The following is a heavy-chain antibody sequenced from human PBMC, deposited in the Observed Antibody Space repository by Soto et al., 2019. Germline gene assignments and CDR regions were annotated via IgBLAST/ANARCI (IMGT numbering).Heavy chain of an antibody. Sequence: QVQLQESGPGLVKPSETLSLTCTVSGGSVSSGSYYWSWIRQPPGKGLAWMGYIYYSGSTNYKPSLKSRVTISVDTSKIQFSLKLSYLTSADTAVYYCARGPYCSSTSCYPGWFDPWGQGTLVTVSS. J-gene: IGHJ5*02. V-gene: IGHV4-61*01. CDR2: IYYSGST. D-gene: IGHD2-2*01. CDR1: GGSVSSGSYY. CDR3: ARGPYCSSTSCYPGWFDP.